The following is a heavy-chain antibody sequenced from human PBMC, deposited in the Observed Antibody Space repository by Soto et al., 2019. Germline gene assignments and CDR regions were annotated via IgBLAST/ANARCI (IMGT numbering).Heavy chain of an antibody. CDR3: AKQESGSYFLY. CDR1: GFTFSSYG. Sequence: LRLSCAASGFTFSSYGMHWVRQAPGKGLEWVAVISYDGNSKYYGDSVKGRFAISRDNSKNTLYLQMNSLREEDTAVYSCAKQESGSYFLYWGRGTLVTVSS. CDR2: ISYDGNSK. D-gene: IGHD1-26*01. V-gene: IGHV3-30*18. J-gene: IGHJ4*01.